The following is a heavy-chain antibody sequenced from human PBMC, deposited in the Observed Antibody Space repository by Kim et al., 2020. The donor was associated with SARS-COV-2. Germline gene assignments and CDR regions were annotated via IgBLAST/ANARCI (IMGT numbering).Heavy chain of an antibody. CDR2: ISAYNGNT. CDR1: GYTFTSYG. V-gene: IGHV1-18*01. D-gene: IGHD3-22*01. J-gene: IGHJ5*02. Sequence: ASVKVSCKASGYTFTSYGISWVRQAPGQGLEWMGWISAYNGNTNYAQKLQGRVTMTTDTSTSTAYMELRSLRSDDTAVYYCAREARVAMIARTGFDPWGQGTLVTVSS. CDR3: AREARVAMIARTGFDP.